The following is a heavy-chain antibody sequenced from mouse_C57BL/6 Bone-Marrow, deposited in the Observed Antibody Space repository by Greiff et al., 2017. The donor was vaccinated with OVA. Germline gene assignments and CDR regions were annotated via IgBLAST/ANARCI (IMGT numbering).Heavy chain of an antibody. CDR2: ISDGGSYT. D-gene: IGHD1-1*01. Sequence: EVKLQESGGGLVKPGGSLKLSCAASGFTFSSYAMSWVRQTPEKRLEWVATISDGGSYTYYPDNVKGRFPISRDNAKNNLYLQMSHLKSEDTAMYYCAREGYDGSKDYYAMDYWGQGTSVTVSS. V-gene: IGHV5-4*01. CDR3: AREGYDGSKDYYAMDY. J-gene: IGHJ4*01. CDR1: GFTFSSYA.